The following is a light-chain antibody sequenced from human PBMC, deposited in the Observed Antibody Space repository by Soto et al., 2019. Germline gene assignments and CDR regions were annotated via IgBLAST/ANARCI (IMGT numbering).Light chain of an antibody. CDR3: QTWGTGIQV. CDR2: LNSAGSH. Sequence: QSVLTQSPSASASLGASVKLTCTLSSGHSSYAIAWHQQHTEKGPRYLMKLNSAGSHSKGDGIPDRFSGSSSGAERYLTISSLQSEDEADYYCQTWGTGIQVFGGGTKLTVL. J-gene: IGLJ2*01. V-gene: IGLV4-69*01. CDR1: SGHSSYA.